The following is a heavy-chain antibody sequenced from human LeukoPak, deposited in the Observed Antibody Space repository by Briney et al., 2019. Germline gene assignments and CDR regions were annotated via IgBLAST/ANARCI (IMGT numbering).Heavy chain of an antibody. D-gene: IGHD4/OR15-4a*01. Sequence: GGSLKLSCATSGFTFNNYNMNWVRQAPGRALEWVSSITSSGTYIFYADSVKGRFTISRDNAKNSLYLQMNSLRAEDTAVYYCAKDASRLNTVIDYWGQGTLVTVSS. CDR1: GFTFNNYN. CDR3: AKDASRLNTVIDY. CDR2: ITSSGTYI. J-gene: IGHJ4*02. V-gene: IGHV3-21*01.